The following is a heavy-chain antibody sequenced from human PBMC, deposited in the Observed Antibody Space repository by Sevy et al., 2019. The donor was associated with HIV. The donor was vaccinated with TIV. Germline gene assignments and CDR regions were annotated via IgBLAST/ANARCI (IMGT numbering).Heavy chain of an antibody. V-gene: IGHV4-59*01. CDR2: IYYSGST. Sequence: SETLSLTCTVSGGSISSYYWSWIRQPPGKGLEWIGYIYYSGSTNYNPSLKSRFTISVDTSKNQFSLKLSSVTAAETAVYYCARTLLYCSGGSCYYYYGMDVWGQGTTVTVSS. CDR3: ARTLLYCSGGSCYYYYGMDV. J-gene: IGHJ6*02. CDR1: GGSISSYY. D-gene: IGHD2-15*01.